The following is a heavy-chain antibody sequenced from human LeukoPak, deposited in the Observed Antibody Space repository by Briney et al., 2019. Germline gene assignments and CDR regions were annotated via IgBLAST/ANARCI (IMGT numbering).Heavy chain of an antibody. D-gene: IGHD1-26*01. CDR3: AKDASGSYYVDY. CDR2: ISGSGDST. CDR1: GFTFSSNP. J-gene: IGHJ4*02. Sequence: GGSLRLSCAASGFTFSSNPMSWIRQAPGKGLEWVSTISGSGDSTYYSDSVKGRFTISRDNSKNTLYLQMNSLRVEDTALYYCAKDASGSYYVDYWGQGTLVTVSS. V-gene: IGHV3-23*01.